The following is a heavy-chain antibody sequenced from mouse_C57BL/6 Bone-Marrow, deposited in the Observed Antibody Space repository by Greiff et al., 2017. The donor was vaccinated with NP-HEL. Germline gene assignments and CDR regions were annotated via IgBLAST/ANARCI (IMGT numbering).Heavy chain of an antibody. Sequence: QVQLKESGPGLVQPSQSLSITCTVSGFSLTSYGVHWVRQSPGKGLEWLGVIWSGGSTDYNAAFISRLSISKDNSKSQVFFKMNSRQADDTAIYYCARKGYDDAMDYWGQGPSATVSS. CDR2: IWSGGST. J-gene: IGHJ4*01. CDR3: ARKGYDDAMDY. V-gene: IGHV2-2*01. CDR1: GFSLTSYG. D-gene: IGHD2-2*01.